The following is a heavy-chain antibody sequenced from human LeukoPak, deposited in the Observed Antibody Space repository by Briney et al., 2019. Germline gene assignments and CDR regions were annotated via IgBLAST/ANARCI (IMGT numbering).Heavy chain of an antibody. Sequence: SETLSLTCTVSGGSISSSSYYWGWIRQPPGKGLEWIGSIYHSGSTYYNPSLKSRVTISVDTSKNQFSLKLSSVTAADTAVYYCARDLAYVLLWFGELPRPPYYFDYWGQGTPVTVSS. J-gene: IGHJ4*02. CDR1: GGSISSSSYY. D-gene: IGHD3-10*01. CDR2: IYHSGST. CDR3: ARDLAYVLLWFGELPRPPYYFDY. V-gene: IGHV4-39*07.